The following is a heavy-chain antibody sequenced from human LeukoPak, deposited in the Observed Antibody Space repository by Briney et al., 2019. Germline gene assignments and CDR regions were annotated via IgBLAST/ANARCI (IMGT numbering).Heavy chain of an antibody. D-gene: IGHD3-10*01. CDR1: GYRFTSYW. Sequence: GESLKISCKGIGYRFTSYWIGWVRQMPGKGMEWMGVIYPGDSRTRYNPSFQGQVTISVDKSISTAYLQWVSLRASDTAMYYCACREFTTTWSYPWGQGTLVTVSS. J-gene: IGHJ5*02. CDR2: IYPGDSRT. V-gene: IGHV5-51*01. CDR3: ACREFTTTWSYP.